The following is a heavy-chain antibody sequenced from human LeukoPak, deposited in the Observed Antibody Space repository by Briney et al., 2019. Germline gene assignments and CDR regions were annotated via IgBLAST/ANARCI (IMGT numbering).Heavy chain of an antibody. V-gene: IGHV3-74*01. CDR1: GFTFSSYW. CDR3: ATVFSSSAPFDY. D-gene: IGHD6-6*01. CDR2: INTDGSST. J-gene: IGHJ4*02. Sequence: GGSLRLSCAASGFTFSSYWMHWVRQAPGKGLVWVSRINTDGSSTSYADSVKGRFTISRDNAKNTLYLQMNSLRAEDTAVYYCATVFSSSAPFDYWGQGTLVTVSS.